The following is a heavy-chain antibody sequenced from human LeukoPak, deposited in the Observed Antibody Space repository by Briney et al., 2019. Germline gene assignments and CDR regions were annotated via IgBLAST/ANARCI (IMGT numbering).Heavy chain of an antibody. CDR1: GFTFNNYV. CDR3: AKDIAQGYTYGSIEQDF. CDR2: ISGGGGST. V-gene: IGHV3-23*01. J-gene: IGHJ4*02. Sequence: GGSLRLSCAASGFTFNNYVMTWVRQAPGKGLEWVSAISGGGGSTFYAGSVKGRFTISRDNSKNTLSLQMNSLRAEDTAVYYCAKDIAQGYTYGSIEQDFWGQGTLVTVSS. D-gene: IGHD5-18*01.